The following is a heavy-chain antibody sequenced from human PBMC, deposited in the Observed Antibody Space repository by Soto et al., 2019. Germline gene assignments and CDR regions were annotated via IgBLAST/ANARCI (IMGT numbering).Heavy chain of an antibody. CDR1: GGTFTTYD. CDR2: IIPLFDAT. V-gene: IGHV1-69*06. Sequence: QVQLVQSGAEVRKPGSSVKVSCKASGGTFTTYDISWVRQAPGQGLEWMGGIIPLFDATKYAQKFQGRVTITADKSTGTAYMXXSXXXXXXXAXXXCARDRSSSWYNGTFYFDSWGQGTLVT. J-gene: IGHJ4*02. CDR3: ARDRSSSWYNGTFYFDS. D-gene: IGHD6-19*01.